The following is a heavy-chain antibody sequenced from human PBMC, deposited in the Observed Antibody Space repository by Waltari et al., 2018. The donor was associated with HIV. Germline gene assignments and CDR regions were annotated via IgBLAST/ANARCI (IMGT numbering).Heavy chain of an antibody. V-gene: IGHV4-34*01. J-gene: IGHJ4*02. CDR3: ARVAHYYTAGSYHGKLDS. CDR2: IDDTGST. CDR1: GGSFTNYY. Sequence: QVQLQQWGAGLLKPSETLSLTCAVYGGSFTNYYWTWIRQPPGKGLEWIGQIDDTGSTNYNPALESRVTILFDMSKKNCSLNLRFVTAADTAVYYCARVAHYYTAGSYHGKLDSWSQGTLVTVSS. D-gene: IGHD3-10*01.